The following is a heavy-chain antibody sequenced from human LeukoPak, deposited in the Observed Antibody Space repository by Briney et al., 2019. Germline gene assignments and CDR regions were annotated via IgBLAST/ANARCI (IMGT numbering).Heavy chain of an antibody. V-gene: IGHV2-5*02. CDR3: AHRRGGYFDS. J-gene: IGHJ4*02. CDR1: GFSLRTSGEA. D-gene: IGHD3-10*01. Sequence: SGPTLVKPTQTLTLTCTFSGFSLRTSGEAVGWIRQPPGKALEWLALIYWDDEKPYSPSLKNRLTITKDTSRNQVVLTMTNMDPVDTATYCCAHRRGGYFDSWGQGTLVTVSS. CDR2: IYWDDEK.